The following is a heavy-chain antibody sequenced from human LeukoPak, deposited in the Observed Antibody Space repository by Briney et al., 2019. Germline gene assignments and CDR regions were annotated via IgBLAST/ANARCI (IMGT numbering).Heavy chain of an antibody. D-gene: IGHD2-2*01. Sequence: GGSLRLSCSASGFTFSNYRMNWVRQAPGRGLEWVSYISSSGSTIYYADSVKGRFTISRDNAKNSLYLQMNSLRAEDTAVYYCARSYCSSTSCFDAFDIWGQGTMVTVSS. V-gene: IGHV3-48*04. CDR2: ISSSGSTI. CDR1: GFTFSNYR. J-gene: IGHJ3*02. CDR3: ARSYCSSTSCFDAFDI.